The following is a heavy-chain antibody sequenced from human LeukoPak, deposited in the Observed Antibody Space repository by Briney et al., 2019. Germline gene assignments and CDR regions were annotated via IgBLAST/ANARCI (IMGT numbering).Heavy chain of an antibody. J-gene: IGHJ3*01. CDR3: ARDRSGNDVAPGAFDC. V-gene: IGHV3-30*04. CDR1: AFTFSSYA. CDR2: ISYDGSSR. D-gene: IGHD1-1*01. Sequence: GGSLRLSCAASAFTFSSYAMYWVRQAPGKGLEWVAVISYDGSSRYYADSVKGRFTISRDNSKNTLYLQMNSLRAEDTALYYCARDRSGNDVAPGAFDCWVQGRMVTVCS.